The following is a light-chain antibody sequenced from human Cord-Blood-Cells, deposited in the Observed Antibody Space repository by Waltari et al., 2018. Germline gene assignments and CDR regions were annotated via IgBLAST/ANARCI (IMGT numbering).Light chain of an antibody. CDR2: SNI. Sequence: QSVLTQPPSASGTPGQRVTISCSGSSSNIGSNTVNWYQQLPGTAPKLLIYSNIQRPSGVPGRFSGSKSGTSASLAISGLQSEDEADYYCAAWDDSLNGVVFGGGTKLTVL. CDR3: AAWDDSLNGVV. CDR1: SSNIGSNT. V-gene: IGLV1-44*01. J-gene: IGLJ2*01.